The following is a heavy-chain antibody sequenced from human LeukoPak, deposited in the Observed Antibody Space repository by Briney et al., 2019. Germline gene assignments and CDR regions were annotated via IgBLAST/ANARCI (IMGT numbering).Heavy chain of an antibody. CDR1: GFTFSSYG. CDR2: INSDGSST. J-gene: IGHJ6*03. V-gene: IGHV3-74*01. Sequence: GGSLRLSCAASGFTFSSYGMHWVRQAPGKGLVWVSRINSDGSSTSYADSVKGRFTISRDNAKNTLYLQMNSLRAEDTAVYYCARERNYYYYMDVWGKGTTVTVSS. CDR3: ARERNYYYYMDV.